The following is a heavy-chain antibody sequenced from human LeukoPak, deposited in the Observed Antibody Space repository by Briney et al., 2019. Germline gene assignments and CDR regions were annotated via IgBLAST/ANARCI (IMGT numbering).Heavy chain of an antibody. J-gene: IGHJ4*02. CDR2: IYGDASKT. CDR1: GFTFTTYT. CDR3: ARLSMVRGVIADY. Sequence: GGSLRLSCAASGFTFTTYTISWVRQAPGKGLEWVSSIYGDASKTFYADSVRGRFTISRDNAKNTLYLQMNSLRAEDTAVYYCARLSMVRGVIADYWGQGTLVTVSS. V-gene: IGHV3-23*01. D-gene: IGHD3-10*01.